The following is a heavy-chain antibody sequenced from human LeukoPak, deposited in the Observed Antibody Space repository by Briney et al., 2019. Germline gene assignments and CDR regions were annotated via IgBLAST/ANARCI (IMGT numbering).Heavy chain of an antibody. V-gene: IGHV4-34*01. Sequence: SETLSLTCAVYGGSFSGYYWSWIRQPPGKGLEWIGEINYSGSTNYNPSLKSRVTISVDTSKNQFSLKLSSVTAADTAVYYCARARGYSYGGNYYYYYGMDVWGQGTTVTVSS. D-gene: IGHD5-18*01. CDR1: GGSFSGYY. CDR3: ARARGYSYGGNYYYYYGMDV. CDR2: INYSGST. J-gene: IGHJ6*02.